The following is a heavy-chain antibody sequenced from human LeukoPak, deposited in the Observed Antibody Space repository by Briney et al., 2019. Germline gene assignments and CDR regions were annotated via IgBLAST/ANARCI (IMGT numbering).Heavy chain of an antibody. CDR3: ARRSHSSSWYPNGDYFDY. CDR1: GYSFTNYW. CDR2: FYPGNSDT. V-gene: IGHV5-51*01. D-gene: IGHD6-13*01. J-gene: IGHJ4*02. Sequence: GEFLKISCKGSGYSFTNYWIGWVRQMPGKGLEWMGIFYPGNSDTRYSPSFQGQVTISADKSITTAYLQWSSLKASDTAMYYCARRSHSSSWYPNGDYFDYWGQGTLVTVSS.